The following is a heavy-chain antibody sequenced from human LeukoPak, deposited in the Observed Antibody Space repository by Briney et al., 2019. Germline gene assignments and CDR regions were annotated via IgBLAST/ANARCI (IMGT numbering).Heavy chain of an antibody. CDR3: ARDQHSSSWYWGWAFDI. CDR2: IYTSGST. Sequence: SETLSLTCTVSGGSISSYYWSWIRQPAGKGLEWIGRIYTSGSTNYNPSLKSRVTMSVDTSKNQFSLKLNSVTAADTAVYYCARDQHSSSWYWGWAFDIWGQGTMVTVSS. V-gene: IGHV4-4*07. J-gene: IGHJ3*02. CDR1: GGSISSYY. D-gene: IGHD6-13*01.